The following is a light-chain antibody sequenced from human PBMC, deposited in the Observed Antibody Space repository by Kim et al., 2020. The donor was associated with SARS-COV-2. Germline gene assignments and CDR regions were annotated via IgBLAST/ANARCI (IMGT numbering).Light chain of an antibody. CDR3: QSYDSSNHWV. CDR2: EDN. Sequence: KTVTISCTRRSCGIARHYGQWCQQRPVSAPTTVIYEDNQRPCGVPDRFSGSIDSSSNSASLTISGLKTEDEADYYCQSYDSSNHWVFGGGTQLTVL. J-gene: IGLJ3*02. V-gene: IGLV6-57*03. CDR1: SCGIARHY.